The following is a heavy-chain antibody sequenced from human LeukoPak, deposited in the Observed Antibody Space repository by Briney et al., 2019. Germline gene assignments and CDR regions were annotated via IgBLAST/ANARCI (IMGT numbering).Heavy chain of an antibody. CDR2: IYPGDSDT. D-gene: IGHD2-2*01. J-gene: IGHJ3*02. Sequence: GESLKISCKGSGYSFTTYWIGWVRQMPEKGLEWMGSIYPGDSDTRYSPSFQGQVTFSADESISTAYLRWSRLKASDTAIYYCARRKYQLLSAFDIWGQGTMVTVSS. V-gene: IGHV5-51*01. CDR1: GYSFTTYW. CDR3: ARRKYQLLSAFDI.